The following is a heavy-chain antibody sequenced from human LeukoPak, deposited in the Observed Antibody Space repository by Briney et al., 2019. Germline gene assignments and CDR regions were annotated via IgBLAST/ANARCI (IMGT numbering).Heavy chain of an antibody. D-gene: IGHD5-18*01. CDR1: GFTFSSSG. J-gene: IGHJ4*02. V-gene: IGHV3-30*02. CDR2: IRYDGSNK. CDR3: AKDLGYSYGYVDY. Sequence: VGSLRLSCAASGFTFSSSGMHWVRQAPGKGLEWVALIRYDGSNKYYADSVKGRFTISRDNSKNTLYLQVNSLRAEDTAMYYCAKDLGYSYGYVDYWGQGALVTVSS.